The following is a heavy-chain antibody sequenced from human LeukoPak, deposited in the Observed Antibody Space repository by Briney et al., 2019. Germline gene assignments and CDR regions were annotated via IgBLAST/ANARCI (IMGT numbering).Heavy chain of an antibody. CDR3: AKDRGDGAAAGRDYYYGMDV. D-gene: IGHD6-13*01. J-gene: IGHJ6*02. CDR2: ISWSSSSI. V-gene: IGHV3-9*01. Sequence: GSSLGLSCAASGFPFEEYAMHWVRQASGKGLEWGSGISWSSSSIGYADSVKGRFTISRDNAKNSLYLQMTSLRAEDTALYYCAKDRGDGAAAGRDYYYGMDVWGQGTTVTVSS. CDR1: GFPFEEYA.